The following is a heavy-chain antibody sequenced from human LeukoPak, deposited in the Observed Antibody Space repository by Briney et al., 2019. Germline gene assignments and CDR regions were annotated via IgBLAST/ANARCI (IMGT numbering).Heavy chain of an antibody. J-gene: IGHJ4*02. CDR1: GGSISSGSYY. V-gene: IGHV4-61*02. Sequence: SETLSLTCTVSGGSISSGSYYWSWIRQPAGKGLEWIGRIYTSGSTNYNPSLKSRVTISVDTSKNQFSLKLSSVTAADTAVYYCVRVGNPDLDYWGQGTLVTVSS. CDR2: IYTSGST. CDR3: VRVGNPDLDY. D-gene: IGHD1-14*01.